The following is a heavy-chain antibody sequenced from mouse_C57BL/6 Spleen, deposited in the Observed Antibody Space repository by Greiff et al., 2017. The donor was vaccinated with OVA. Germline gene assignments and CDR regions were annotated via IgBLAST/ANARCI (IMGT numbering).Heavy chain of an antibody. D-gene: IGHD2-12*01. J-gene: IGHJ4*01. CDR3: ARLLASLAYHYYAMDY. V-gene: IGHV1-80*01. CDR2: IYPGDGDT. CDR1: GYAFSSYW. Sequence: QVQLKESGAELVKPGASVKISCKASGYAFSSYWMNWVKQRPGKGLEWIGQIYPGDGDTNYNGKFKGKATLTADKSSSTAYMQLSSLTSEDSAVYFCARLLASLAYHYYAMDYWGQGTSVTVSS.